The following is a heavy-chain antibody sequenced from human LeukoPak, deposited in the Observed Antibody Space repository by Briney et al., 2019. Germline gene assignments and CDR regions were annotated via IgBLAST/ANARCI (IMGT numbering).Heavy chain of an antibody. CDR3: VSEYGLGFNY. CDR1: GFSFSDYY. Sequence: GGPLTFSCAASGFSFSDYYMSWIRQAPGKGLEWISYISSTSTSMHYADSVKGRRTISRDNAKNSLYLQMSSLRAEDTAVYYCVSEYGLGFNYWGQGTLVTVSS. J-gene: IGHJ4*02. V-gene: IGHV3-11*04. D-gene: IGHD4-17*01. CDR2: ISSTSTSM.